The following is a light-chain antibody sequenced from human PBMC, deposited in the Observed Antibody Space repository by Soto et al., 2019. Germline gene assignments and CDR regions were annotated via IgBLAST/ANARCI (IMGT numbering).Light chain of an antibody. CDR3: QQYNKWPIT. CDR2: YTS. V-gene: IGKV3-15*01. Sequence: IVRTQSPSTLSVSPGESSGVDGMASQSVSSDLAWYQQKPGQAPRLLIYYTSTRATGFPARFSGGGSGTEFTLTISSLQSEDSAFYYCQQYNKWPITFGQGTRLE. J-gene: IGKJ5*01. CDR1: QSVSSD.